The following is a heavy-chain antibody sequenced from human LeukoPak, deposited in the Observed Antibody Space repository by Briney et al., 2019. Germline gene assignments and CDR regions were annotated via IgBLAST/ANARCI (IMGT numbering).Heavy chain of an antibody. CDR2: MNPNSGNT. J-gene: IGHJ3*02. CDR3: ARGVTIFGVVIIRPDAFDI. Sequence: ASVKVSCKASGYTFTSYDINWVRQATGQGLEWMGWMNPNSGNTGYAQKFQGRVTMTRNTSISTAYMELSSLRSEDTAVNYCARGVTIFGVVIIRPDAFDIWGQGTMVTVSS. D-gene: IGHD3-3*01. V-gene: IGHV1-8*01. CDR1: GYTFTSYD.